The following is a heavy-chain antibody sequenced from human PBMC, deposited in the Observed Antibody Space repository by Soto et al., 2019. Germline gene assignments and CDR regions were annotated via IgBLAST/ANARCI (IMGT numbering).Heavy chain of an antibody. CDR1: GFTFSSYG. D-gene: IGHD3-10*01. J-gene: IGHJ6*02. Sequence: GGSLRLSCAASGFTFSSYGMHWVGQAPGKGLEWVAVISYDGSNKYYADSVKGRFTISRDNSKNTLYLQMNSLRAEDTAVYYCAKALRPSHYYYGMDVWGQGTTVTVSS. CDR2: ISYDGSNK. CDR3: AKALRPSHYYYGMDV. V-gene: IGHV3-30*18.